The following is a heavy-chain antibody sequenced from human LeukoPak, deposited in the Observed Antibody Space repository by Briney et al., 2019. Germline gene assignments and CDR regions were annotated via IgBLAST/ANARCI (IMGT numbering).Heavy chain of an antibody. Sequence: PGGSLRLSCAASGFSFDDYAMHWVRQDPRKGLEWVAGISWNSGSIGYADSVKGRFTISRDNAKNSLYLQMNSLRAEDTAVYYCARVRGGYTYGYGPFDHWGQGTLVTVSS. CDR2: ISWNSGSI. D-gene: IGHD5-18*01. J-gene: IGHJ4*02. CDR1: GFSFDDYA. CDR3: ARVRGGYTYGYGPFDH. V-gene: IGHV3-9*01.